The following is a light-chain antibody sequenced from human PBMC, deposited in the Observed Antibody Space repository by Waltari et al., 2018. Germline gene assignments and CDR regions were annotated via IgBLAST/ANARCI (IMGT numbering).Light chain of an antibody. J-gene: IGLJ3*02. Sequence: QLVLTQSPSASASLGASVNLTCTLSSGHSTNVIAWLQKRPERGPRYLMKVNSDGSHNKGDEIPDRFSGSSSGAEHYLTISSLQSEDEADYYCQTGGHGTWVFGGGTKLTVL. V-gene: IGLV4-69*01. CDR3: QTGGHGTWV. CDR1: SGHSTNV. CDR2: VNSDGSH.